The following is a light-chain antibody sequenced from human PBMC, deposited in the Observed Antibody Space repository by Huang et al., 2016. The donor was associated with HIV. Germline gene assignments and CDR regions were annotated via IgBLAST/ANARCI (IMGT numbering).Light chain of an antibody. CDR2: AAS. CDR3: QQTYIIPIT. Sequence: DIQMTQSPFSLSASVGDRVTITCRASQSISSYLNWYQQKPGKAPKILIYAASTLQSGIPSRSSGSGAGTDFTLTITSLQPEDFATYYCQQTYIIPITFGQGTKLEIK. V-gene: IGKV1-39*01. CDR1: QSISSY. J-gene: IGKJ2*01.